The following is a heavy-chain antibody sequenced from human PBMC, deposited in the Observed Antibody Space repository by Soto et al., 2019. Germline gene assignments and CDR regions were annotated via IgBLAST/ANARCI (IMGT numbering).Heavy chain of an antibody. CDR2: LIPLFGTT. V-gene: IGHV1-69*06. CDR1: GGTFSGHA. CDR3: ARGPNWGYRFDS. Sequence: QVQLVQSGAEVKKPGSSVKVSCEASGGTFSGHAISWVRQAPGQGPEWMGGLIPLFGTTQHAQNFQDRLTITADKSTSTAYMALTSLRLEDTAIYYCARGPNWGYRFDSWGQGTLVTVSS. J-gene: IGHJ4*02. D-gene: IGHD7-27*01.